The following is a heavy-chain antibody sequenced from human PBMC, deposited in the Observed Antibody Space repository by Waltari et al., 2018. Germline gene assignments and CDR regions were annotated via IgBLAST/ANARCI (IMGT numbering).Heavy chain of an antibody. CDR3: ARETQMVAFDM. CDR1: SDYIRDRSSY. J-gene: IGHJ3*02. V-gene: IGHV4-39*07. Sequence: QLQLQESGPRLLKASEPLSLICSVSSDYIRDRSSYWSWIRQPLGKGLEWIGTIFQSGSAFPNPSLKSRVTITIDVSKKQVSLRLNSLTAADSAVYYCARETQMVAFDMWGQGTTVAVSS. CDR2: IFQSGSA. D-gene: IGHD2-8*01.